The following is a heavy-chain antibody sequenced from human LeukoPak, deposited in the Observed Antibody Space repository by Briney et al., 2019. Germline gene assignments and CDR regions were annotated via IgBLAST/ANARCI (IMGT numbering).Heavy chain of an antibody. CDR1: GYTLTELS. CDR3: ATGDPNWNWGRMYFDY. V-gene: IGHV1-24*01. Sequence: APVKVSCKVSGYTLTELSMHWVRQAPGKGLEWMGGFDPEDGETIYAQKFQGRVTMTEDTSTDTAYMELSSLRSEDTAVYYCATGDPNWNWGRMYFDYWGQGTLVTVSS. J-gene: IGHJ4*02. D-gene: IGHD1-7*01. CDR2: FDPEDGET.